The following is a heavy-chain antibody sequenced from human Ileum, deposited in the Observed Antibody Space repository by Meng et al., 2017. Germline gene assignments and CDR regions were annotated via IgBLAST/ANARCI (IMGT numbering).Heavy chain of an antibody. Sequence: ASVKVSCKASGYTFTGYYMHWVRQAPGQGLEWMGWINPNSGGTNYAQKFQGRVTMTRDTSISTAYMELSRLRSDDTAVYYCARAGVVVTAIADWYFDLWGRGTLVTVSS. CDR3: ARAGVVVTAIADWYFDL. D-gene: IGHD2-21*02. V-gene: IGHV1-2*02. CDR1: GYTFTGYY. CDR2: INPNSGGT. J-gene: IGHJ2*01.